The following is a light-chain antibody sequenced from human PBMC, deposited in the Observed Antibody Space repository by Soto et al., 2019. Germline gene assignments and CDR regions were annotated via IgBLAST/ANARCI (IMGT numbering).Light chain of an antibody. CDR2: DAS. CDR3: QQYNSSPST. J-gene: IGKJ4*01. V-gene: IGKV1-5*01. Sequence: DIQMTQSPSTLSASVGDRVTITCRASQSISSWLAWYQQKPGKAPKLLIYDASSLKSGVPSRFSGSGSGTEFTLTISSLQPDDFATYYCQQYNSSPSTFGGGTKVEIK. CDR1: QSISSW.